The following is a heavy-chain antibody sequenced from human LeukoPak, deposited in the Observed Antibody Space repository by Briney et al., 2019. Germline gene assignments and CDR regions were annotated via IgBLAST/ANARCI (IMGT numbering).Heavy chain of an antibody. D-gene: IGHD4-11*01. CDR2: INEDGSVK. J-gene: IGHJ5*02. CDR3: ASSNYSSSSS. CDR1: GFTFTNFW. Sequence: GGSLRLSCAASGFTFTNFWMIWVRQAPGKGLQWVANINEDGSVKYYVGSVEGRFTISRDNAKNSVYLQMNSLRGEDTGVYYCASSNYSSSSSWGQGTLVTASS. V-gene: IGHV3-7*01.